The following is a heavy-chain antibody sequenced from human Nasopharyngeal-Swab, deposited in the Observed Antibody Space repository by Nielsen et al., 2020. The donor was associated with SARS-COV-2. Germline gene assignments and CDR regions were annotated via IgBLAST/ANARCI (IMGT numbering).Heavy chain of an antibody. CDR3: AKERGQYGMDV. Sequence: GESLNLSCPSLGVTFIIYAMSWVRQAPGKGLEWVSAISGSGGSTYYADSVKGLFTISRYNSKNTLYLQMNSLRAEDMAVDYCAKERGQYGMDVWGQGTTVTVSS. D-gene: IGHD3-10*01. CDR2: ISGSGGST. V-gene: IGHV3-23*01. J-gene: IGHJ6*02. CDR1: GVTFIIYA.